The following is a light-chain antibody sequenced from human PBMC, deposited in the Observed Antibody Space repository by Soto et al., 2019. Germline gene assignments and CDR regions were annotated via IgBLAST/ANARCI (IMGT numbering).Light chain of an antibody. J-gene: IGLJ2*01. CDR3: QSYDSSLSGYVV. CDR1: SSNIGAGYD. V-gene: IGLV1-40*01. CDR2: GNS. Sequence: QSVLTQPPSVSGAPGQRVTISCTGSSSNIGAGYDVHWYQQLPGTAPKLLINGNSNRPSGVPDRISGSKSGPSASLAITGLQAEDEAEYYCQSYDSSLSGYVVFGGGTKLTVL.